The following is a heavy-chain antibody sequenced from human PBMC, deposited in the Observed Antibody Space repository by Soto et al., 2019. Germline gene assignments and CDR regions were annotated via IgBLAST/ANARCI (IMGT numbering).Heavy chain of an antibody. J-gene: IGHJ5*02. CDR3: ARDAPLLWGDGYNGFGWFDP. CDR2: ISYDGSNK. V-gene: IGHV3-30-3*01. D-gene: IGHD5-12*01. CDR1: GFTFSSYA. Sequence: GGSLRLSCAASGFTFSSYAMHWVRQAPGKGLEWVAVISYDGSNKYYADSVKGRFTISRDNSKNTLYLQMNSLRAEDTAVYYCARDAPLLWGDGYNGFGWFDPWGQGTLVTVSS.